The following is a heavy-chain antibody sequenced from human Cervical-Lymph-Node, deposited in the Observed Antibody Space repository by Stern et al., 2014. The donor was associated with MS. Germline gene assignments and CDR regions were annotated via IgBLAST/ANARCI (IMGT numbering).Heavy chain of an antibody. V-gene: IGHV4-39*01. CDR2: IYYTGST. CDR3: TRGSFYSDYYYYFDY. Sequence: QVQLQESGPGLVKPSETLSLTCTVSGGGISSSSYYWAWIRQPPGRGLMWIGSIYYTGSTYYNPSLKSRVTISVDMSKNQFSLRRTFVTAADTALYYCTRGSFYSDYYYYFDYWGQGSLVTVSS. J-gene: IGHJ4*02. CDR1: GGGISSSSYY. D-gene: IGHD3-22*01.